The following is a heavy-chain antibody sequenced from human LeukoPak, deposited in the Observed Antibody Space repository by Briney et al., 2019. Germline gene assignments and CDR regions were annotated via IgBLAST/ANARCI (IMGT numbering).Heavy chain of an antibody. CDR1: GFTVSSDS. J-gene: IGHJ3*02. D-gene: IGHD3-22*01. Sequence: GGSLRLSCTVSGFTVSSDSMSWVRQAPGKGLEWVSFIYSGGSTHYSDSVKGRFTISRDNSKNTLYLQMNSLRAEDTAVYYCARSYYDSSGDYVQDAFDIWGQGTMVTVSS. CDR3: ARSYYDSSGDYVQDAFDI. CDR2: IYSGGST. V-gene: IGHV3-53*01.